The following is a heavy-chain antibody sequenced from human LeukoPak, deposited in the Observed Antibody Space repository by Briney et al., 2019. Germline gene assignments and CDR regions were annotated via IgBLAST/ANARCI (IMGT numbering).Heavy chain of an antibody. D-gene: IGHD6-13*01. V-gene: IGHV2-5*01. Sequence: SGPTLVKPTQTLTLTCTFSGFSLSTSGVGVGWIRQPPGKALEWLALIYWNDDKRYSPSLKSRLTITKDTSKNQVVLTMTNMDPVDTATYYCAYASSWFCLDYWGQGTLVTVSS. CDR3: AYASSWFCLDY. CDR2: IYWNDDK. CDR1: GFSLSTSGVG. J-gene: IGHJ4*02.